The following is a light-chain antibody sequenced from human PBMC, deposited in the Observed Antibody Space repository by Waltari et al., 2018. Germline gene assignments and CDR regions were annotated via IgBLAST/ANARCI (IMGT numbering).Light chain of an antibody. CDR3: QQYEGLPRT. J-gene: IGKJ2*02. Sequence: DIQMTQSPSSLSASVEARVTITCQASQHIYNYLNWYQQKPGKAPKLLIYAASNLQTGVPSRFSGGGSGTDFTFVISNLQPEDIATYYCQQYEGLPRTFGQGTKLEMK. CDR2: AAS. V-gene: IGKV1-33*01. CDR1: QHIYNY.